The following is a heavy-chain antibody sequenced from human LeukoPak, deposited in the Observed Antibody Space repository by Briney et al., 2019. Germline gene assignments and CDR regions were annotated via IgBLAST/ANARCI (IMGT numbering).Heavy chain of an antibody. CDR1: GFTFSDAW. V-gene: IGHV3-15*07. Sequence: GSLRLSCAASGFTFSDAWMNWVRQAPGKGLEWVGRIKRKTDAGTTDYAAPVKGRFTISRDDSKNTLYLQMNSLKTENTAVYYCTTGNWGPYWGQGTLVTVSS. J-gene: IGHJ4*02. CDR3: TTGNWGPY. D-gene: IGHD7-27*01. CDR2: IKRKTDAGTT.